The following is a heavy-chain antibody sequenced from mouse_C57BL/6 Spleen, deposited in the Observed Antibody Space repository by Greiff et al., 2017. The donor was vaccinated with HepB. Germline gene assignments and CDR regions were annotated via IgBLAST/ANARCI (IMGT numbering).Heavy chain of an antibody. CDR2: IYPRSGNT. Sequence: VQLQQSGAELARPGASVKLSCKASGYTFTSYGISWVKQRTGQGLEGIGEIYPRSGNTYYNEKFKGKATLTADKSSSTAYMELRSLTSEDSAVYFCARYDYDGVYAMDYWGQGTSVTVSS. V-gene: IGHV1-81*01. J-gene: IGHJ4*01. CDR3: ARYDYDGVYAMDY. D-gene: IGHD2-4*01. CDR1: GYTFTSYG.